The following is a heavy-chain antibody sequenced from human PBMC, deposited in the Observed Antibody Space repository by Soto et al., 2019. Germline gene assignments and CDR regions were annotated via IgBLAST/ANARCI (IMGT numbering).Heavy chain of an antibody. Sequence: EVQLVESGGGLVQRGGSLRLSCAASGFPLATYWTTWVRQAPGKGLEWVANIKPDGSEKTYLDSVKGRFTISRDDAENSLLLQMNSLRAEDTGVYYCARVAYRWNGKDYWGRGTLVTVSS. J-gene: IGHJ4*02. D-gene: IGHD1-1*01. CDR2: IKPDGSEK. CDR1: GFPLATYW. CDR3: ARVAYRWNGKDY. V-gene: IGHV3-7*04.